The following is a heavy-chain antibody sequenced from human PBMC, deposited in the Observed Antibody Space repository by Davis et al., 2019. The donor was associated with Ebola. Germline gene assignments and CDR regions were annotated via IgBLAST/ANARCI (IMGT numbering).Heavy chain of an antibody. J-gene: IGHJ4*02. CDR2: IYSGGST. D-gene: IGHD4-17*01. CDR1: GFTFSSYA. CDR3: ARAPAYGDYFDY. V-gene: IGHV3-66*01. Sequence: GESLKISCAASGFTFSSYAMSWVRQAPGKGLEWVSVIYSGGSTYYADSVKGRFTISRDNSKNTLYLQMNSLRAEDTAVYYCARAPAYGDYFDYWGQGTLVTVSS.